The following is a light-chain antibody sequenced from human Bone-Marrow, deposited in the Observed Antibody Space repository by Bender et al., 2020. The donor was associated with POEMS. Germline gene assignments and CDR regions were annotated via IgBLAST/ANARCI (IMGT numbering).Light chain of an antibody. J-gene: IGLJ2*01. CDR1: KLGGKY. Sequence: SNELTQPPSVSVSPGQTASITCSGDKLGGKYASWYQQKPGQSPVLVIYEDTKRPSRIPERFSGSNSGNTATLTISGTQAMDEADYYCQAWDSSTNVLFGGGTKLTVL. CDR2: EDT. V-gene: IGLV3-1*01. CDR3: QAWDSSTNVL.